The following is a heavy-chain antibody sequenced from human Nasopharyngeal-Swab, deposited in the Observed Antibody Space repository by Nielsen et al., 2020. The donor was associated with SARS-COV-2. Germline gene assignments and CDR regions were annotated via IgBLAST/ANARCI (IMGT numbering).Heavy chain of an antibody. V-gene: IGHV3-74*01. CDR3: ARASYRGYYYMDV. J-gene: IGHJ6*03. D-gene: IGHD1-26*01. CDR2: INTDGGST. Sequence: WIRQPPGKGLLWVSRINTDGGSTPYADSVEGRFTISRDNAKNTLYLQMNSLRAEDTAVYYCARASYRGYYYMDVWGKGTTVTVSS.